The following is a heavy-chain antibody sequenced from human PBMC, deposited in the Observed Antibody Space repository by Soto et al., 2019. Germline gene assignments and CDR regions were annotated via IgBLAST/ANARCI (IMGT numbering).Heavy chain of an antibody. CDR3: ARDGAYFDWLLRAEYFQH. CDR1: GYTFTSYG. D-gene: IGHD3-9*01. V-gene: IGHV1-18*01. Sequence: GASVKVSCKASGYTFTSYGISWVRQAPGQGLEWMGWISAYNGNTNYAQKLQGRVTMTTDTSTSTAYMELRSLRSDDTAVYYCARDGAYFDWLLRAEYFQHWGQGTLVPVSS. CDR2: ISAYNGNT. J-gene: IGHJ1*01.